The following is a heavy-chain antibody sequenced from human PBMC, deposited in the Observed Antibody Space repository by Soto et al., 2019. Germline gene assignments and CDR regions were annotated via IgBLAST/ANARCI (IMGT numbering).Heavy chain of an antibody. J-gene: IGHJ6*02. Sequence: SETLSLTCAVYGYSIRSSDWWGWIRQPPGKGLEWIGYITHGGSTNYNPSLKRRVTMSVDPSKNQFSLNLTSVTAVDTAVYYCARMAVTTFYYYAMDVWGQGTTVTVSS. CDR3: ARMAVTTFYYYAMDV. CDR2: ITHGGST. D-gene: IGHD6-19*01. V-gene: IGHV4-28*01. CDR1: GYSIRSSDW.